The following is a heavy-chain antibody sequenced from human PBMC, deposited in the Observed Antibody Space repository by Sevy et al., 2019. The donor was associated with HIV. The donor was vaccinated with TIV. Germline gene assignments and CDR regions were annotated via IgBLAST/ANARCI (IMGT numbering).Heavy chain of an antibody. J-gene: IGHJ4*02. CDR2: IHQSGST. V-gene: IGHV4-38-2*02. CDR3: ARRTYYSDSTAYYFDY. CDR1: GYSISTGYY. D-gene: IGHD3-22*01. Sequence: SETLSLTCTVSGYSISTGYYWGWIRQPPGKGLEWIGNIHQSGSTYYNPSLKSRITISADTSKNQFSLNLISVTAADTAVYYCARRTYYSDSTAYYFDYWGQGTLVTVSS.